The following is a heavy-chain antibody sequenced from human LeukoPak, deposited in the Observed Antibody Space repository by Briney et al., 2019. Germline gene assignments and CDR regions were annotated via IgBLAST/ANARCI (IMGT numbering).Heavy chain of an antibody. CDR1: GGSVSSSIYY. CDR2: IYYGGST. V-gene: IGHV4-39*01. Sequence: SETLSLTCTVSGGSVSSSIYYWGWIRQPPGKGLEWIGSIYYGGSTSYNPSLKSRVTISVDTSKNQFSLKLTSVTAADTAVYYCASRNDILTGYVFDFWGQGTLVTVSS. D-gene: IGHD3-9*01. J-gene: IGHJ4*02. CDR3: ASRNDILTGYVFDF.